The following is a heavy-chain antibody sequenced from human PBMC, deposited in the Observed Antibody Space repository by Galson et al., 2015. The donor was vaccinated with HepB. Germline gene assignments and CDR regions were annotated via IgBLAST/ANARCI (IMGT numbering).Heavy chain of an antibody. Sequence: CAISGDSVSSNSAAWNWIRQSPSRGLEWLGRTYYRSKWYNDYAVSVKSRITINPDTSKNQFSLQLNSVTPEDTAVYYCARDRELLHLGYESYFDYWGQGTLVTVSS. V-gene: IGHV6-1*01. J-gene: IGHJ4*02. CDR2: TYYRSKWYN. CDR1: GDSVSSNSAA. D-gene: IGHD1-26*01. CDR3: ARDRELLHLGYESYFDY.